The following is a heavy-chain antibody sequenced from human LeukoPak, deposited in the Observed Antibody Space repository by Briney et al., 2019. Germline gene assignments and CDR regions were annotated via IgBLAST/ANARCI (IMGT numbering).Heavy chain of an antibody. Sequence: KPSETLSLTCAVYGGSFSGYYWSWVRQPPGKGLEWIGEINHSGSNNYNPSLKSRVTISVDTSKNQFSLKLSSVTAADTAVYYCANSSGGYWGQGTLVTVSS. J-gene: IGHJ4*02. CDR1: GGSFSGYY. CDR3: ANSSGGY. D-gene: IGHD3-16*01. CDR2: INHSGSN. V-gene: IGHV4-34*01.